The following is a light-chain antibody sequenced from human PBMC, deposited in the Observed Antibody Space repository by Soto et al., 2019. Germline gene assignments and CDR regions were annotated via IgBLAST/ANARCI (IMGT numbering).Light chain of an antibody. V-gene: IGKV3-11*01. Sequence: EIVLTQSPATLSLSLGERATLSCRASQSIGSYLAWYQHKLGQPPRLLIYDASNRATGIPVRFSGSGSGTDFTLTISSLEPEDFATYYCQQLNSYPLTFGPGTNVDIK. CDR2: DAS. J-gene: IGKJ3*01. CDR3: QQLNSYPLT. CDR1: QSIGSY.